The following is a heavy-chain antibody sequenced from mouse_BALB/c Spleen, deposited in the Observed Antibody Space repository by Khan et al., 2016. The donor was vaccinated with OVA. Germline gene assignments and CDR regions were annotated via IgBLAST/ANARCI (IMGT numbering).Heavy chain of an antibody. CDR3: ARKNYSYDRYCDV. Sequence: QIQLVQSGPELKKPGETVKISCKASGFTFTNYGMNWVKQAPGKGLKWMGWINTYTGEPTYADDFKGRFVFSLETSASTAYLQINNLKNEDTASYFCARKNYSYDRYCDVWGAGTTVTVSS. CDR2: INTYTGEP. D-gene: IGHD2-12*01. J-gene: IGHJ1*01. V-gene: IGHV9-3-1*01. CDR1: GFTFTNYG.